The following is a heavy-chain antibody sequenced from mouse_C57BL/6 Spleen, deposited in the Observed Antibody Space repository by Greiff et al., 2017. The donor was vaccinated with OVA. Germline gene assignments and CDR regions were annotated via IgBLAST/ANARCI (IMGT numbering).Heavy chain of an antibody. V-gene: IGHV14-4*01. CDR3: TTASYGSSPAWFAY. CDR2: IDPENGDT. Sequence: VQLKQSGAELVRPGASVKLSCTASGFNIKDDYMHWVKQRPEQGLEWIGWIDPENGDTEYASKFQGKATITADTSSNTAYLQLSSLTSEDTAVYYCTTASYGSSPAWFAYWGQGTLVTVSA. CDR1: GFNIKDDY. D-gene: IGHD1-1*01. J-gene: IGHJ3*01.